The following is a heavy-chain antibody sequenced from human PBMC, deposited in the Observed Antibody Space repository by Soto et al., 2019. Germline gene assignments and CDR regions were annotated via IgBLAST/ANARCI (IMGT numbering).Heavy chain of an antibody. CDR3: AGMFWFGDLLFDY. D-gene: IGHD3-10*01. CDR2: MHYTGFS. V-gene: IGHV4-59*02. J-gene: IGHJ4*02. Sequence: SETLSLTCSFSGDSVTSHYLTWIRQSPEKGLEWIGYMHYTGFSHYNPSLKSRLTISVDRSKNQYTLRLSSVTVADTAVYYCAGMFWFGDLLFDYWGPGTLVTVSS. CDR1: GDSVTSHY.